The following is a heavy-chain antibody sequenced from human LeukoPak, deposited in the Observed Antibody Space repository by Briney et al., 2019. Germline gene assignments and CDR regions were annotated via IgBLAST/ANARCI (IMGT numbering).Heavy chain of an antibody. CDR2: ISSSGSTI. CDR3: ARDIVGVVAARYDYYGMDV. D-gene: IGHD2-15*01. V-gene: IGHV3-11*01. Sequence: PGGTLRLSCAASGFTFSDYYMSWIRQAPGKGLEWVSYISSSGSTIYYADSVKGRFTISRDNAKNSLYLEMNSLRAEDTAMYYCARDIVGVVAARYDYYGMDVWGQGTTVTVSS. J-gene: IGHJ6*02. CDR1: GFTFSDYY.